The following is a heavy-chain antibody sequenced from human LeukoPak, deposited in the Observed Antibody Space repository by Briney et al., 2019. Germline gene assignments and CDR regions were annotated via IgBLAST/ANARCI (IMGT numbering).Heavy chain of an antibody. V-gene: IGHV4-34*01. J-gene: IGHJ5*02. CDR2: INHSGST. CDR1: GGSFSGYY. D-gene: IGHD3-10*01. CDR3: ARGRRITMVRGVSHWFDP. Sequence: SETLSLTCAVYGGSFSGYYWSSIRQPPGKGLEWIGEINHSGSTNYNPSLKSRVTISVDTSKNQFSLKLSSVTAADTAVYYCARGRRITMVRGVSHWFDPWGQGTLVTVSP.